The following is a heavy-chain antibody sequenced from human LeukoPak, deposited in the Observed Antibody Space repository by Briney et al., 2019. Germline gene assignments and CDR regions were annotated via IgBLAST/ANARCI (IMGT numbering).Heavy chain of an antibody. CDR2: IIPIFGTA. CDR1: GGTFSSYA. D-gene: IGHD3-10*01. Sequence: SVKVSCKASGGTFSSYAISWVRQAPGQGLEWMGGIIPIFGTANYAQKFQGRVTITADESTSTAYMELSSLRSEDTAVYYCARGGRFGELLDYWGQGTLVTVSS. V-gene: IGHV1-69*13. J-gene: IGHJ4*02. CDR3: ARGGRFGELLDY.